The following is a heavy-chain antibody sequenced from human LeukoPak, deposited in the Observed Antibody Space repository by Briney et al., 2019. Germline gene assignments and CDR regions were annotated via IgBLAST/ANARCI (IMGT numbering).Heavy chain of an antibody. CDR1: GFNFSNHA. V-gene: IGHV3-64D*09. D-gene: IGHD2-15*01. CDR2: ISTDGGRT. Sequence: GGSLTLSCSASGFNFSNHAMHWVRQVPGKGLEYVTHISTDGGRTSYPDSVNARFTISRDNSKNILYLQMRSLKAEDPALFFCVTHVGVVRRPDYWGQGTQVPV. CDR3: VTHVGVVRRPDY. J-gene: IGHJ4*02.